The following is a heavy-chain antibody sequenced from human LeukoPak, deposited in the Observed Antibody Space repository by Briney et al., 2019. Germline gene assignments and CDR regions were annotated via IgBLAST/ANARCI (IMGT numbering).Heavy chain of an antibody. Sequence: PSETLSLTCTVSGGSISSYYWSWIRQPPGKGLEWIGYIYNSGSTKYNPSLKSRVTISQDTSKNQFSLRLSSVTAADTAVYYCARGTIFGVAANWVDPWGQGTLVTVSS. V-gene: IGHV4-59*01. CDR1: GGSISSYY. CDR2: IYNSGST. J-gene: IGHJ5*02. CDR3: ARGTIFGVAANWVDP. D-gene: IGHD3-3*01.